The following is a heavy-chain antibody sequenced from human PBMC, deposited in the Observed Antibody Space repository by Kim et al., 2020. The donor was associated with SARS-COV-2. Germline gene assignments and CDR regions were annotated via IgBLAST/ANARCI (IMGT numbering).Heavy chain of an antibody. D-gene: IGHD3-3*01. CDR2: INTNTGNP. Sequence: ASVKFSCKASGYTFTTYAINWVRQAPGQGLEWMGGINTNTGNPTYAQDFTGRFVFSLDTSVSTAYLQISSLTAEDTAVYYCSRGASITAFGVVLTYDAFNLWGQGTVVIVSS. V-gene: IGHV7-4-1*02. J-gene: IGHJ3*01. CDR3: SRGASITAFGVVLTYDAFNL. CDR1: GYTFTTYA.